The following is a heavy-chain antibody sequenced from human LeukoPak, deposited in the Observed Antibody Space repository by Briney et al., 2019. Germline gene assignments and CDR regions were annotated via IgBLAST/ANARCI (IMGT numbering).Heavy chain of an antibody. CDR2: IWYDGSHK. Sequence: GGSLRLSCAASGFTFSSYGMHWVRQAPGRGLEWVALIWYDGSHKKYADSVKGRFTISRENSKNTLYLQMSSLRADDTAVYYYARYMTTVTTFDYWGRGTLVTVSS. J-gene: IGHJ4*02. CDR3: ARYMTTVTTFDY. CDR1: GFTFSSYG. V-gene: IGHV3-33*01. D-gene: IGHD4-17*01.